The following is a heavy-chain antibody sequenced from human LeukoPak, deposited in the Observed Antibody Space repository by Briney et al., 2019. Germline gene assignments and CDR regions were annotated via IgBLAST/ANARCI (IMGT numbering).Heavy chain of an antibody. V-gene: IGHV3-7*01. D-gene: IGHD2-15*01. CDR1: KFIFSNYW. J-gene: IGHJ4*02. CDR2: IKQTGSET. Sequence: GGSLRLSCAASKFIFSNYWMSWVRQAPEKGLAWVAYIKQTGSETYYVDSVKGRFTITRDNARNSLFLQMNSLRAEDTAVYYCAREDGYCSGGNCYSYFDSWGQGTLVTVSS. CDR3: AREDGYCSGGNCYSYFDS.